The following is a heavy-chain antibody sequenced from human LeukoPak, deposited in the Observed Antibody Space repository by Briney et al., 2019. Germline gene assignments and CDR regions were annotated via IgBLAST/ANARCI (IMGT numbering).Heavy chain of an antibody. V-gene: IGHV1-46*01. Sequence: ASVKVSCKASGYTFTSYYMHWVRQAPGQGLEWMGIINPSGGSTSYAQKLQGRVTMTRDMSTSTVYMELSSLRSEDTAVYYCARSRRRPDAFDIWGEGTMVSVSS. CDR2: INPSGGST. CDR3: ARSRRRPDAFDI. D-gene: IGHD5-24*01. J-gene: IGHJ3*02. CDR1: GYTFTSYY.